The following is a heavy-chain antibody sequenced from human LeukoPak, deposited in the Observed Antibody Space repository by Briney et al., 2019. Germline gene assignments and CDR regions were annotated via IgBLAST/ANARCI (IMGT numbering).Heavy chain of an antibody. CDR3: AKGGVRGVIIYYMDV. CDR2: ISSSSSYI. CDR1: GFTFSSYS. J-gene: IGHJ6*03. V-gene: IGHV3-21*04. Sequence: PGGSLRLSCAASGFTFSSYSMNWVRQAPGKGLEWVSSISSSSSYIYYADSVKGRFTISRDNAKNSLYLQMNSLRAEDTAVYYCAKGGVRGVIIYYMDVWGKGTTVTVSS. D-gene: IGHD3-10*01.